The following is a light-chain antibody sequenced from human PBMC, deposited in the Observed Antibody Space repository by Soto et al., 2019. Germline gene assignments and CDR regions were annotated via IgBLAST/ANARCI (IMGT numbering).Light chain of an antibody. V-gene: IGLV2-8*01. CDR1: PSDVGGSNS. Sequence: QSVLTQPPSASESPGQSVTISCTGTPSDVGGSNSVSWYQQHPGKAPNLMIYDVNKRPSGVPDRFSGSKSGNTASLTVSGLQAADEAYYFCSSYAPSDVVFGGGTKVTVL. J-gene: IGLJ2*01. CDR2: DVN. CDR3: SSYAPSDVV.